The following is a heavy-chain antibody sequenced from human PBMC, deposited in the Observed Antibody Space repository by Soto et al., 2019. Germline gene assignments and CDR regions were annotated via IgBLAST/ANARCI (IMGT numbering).Heavy chain of an antibody. CDR1: GFTFSSYG. CDR3: ARDGPTLDYYYMDV. D-gene: IGHD3-3*02. CDR2: IWYDGSNK. V-gene: IGHV3-33*01. Sequence: QVQLVESGGGVVQPGRSLRLSCAASGFTFSSYGMHWVRQAPGKGLEWVAVIWYDGSNKYYADSVKGRLTISRDNSKNTLYLQMNSLRAEDTAVYYCARDGPTLDYYYMDVWGKGTTVTVSS. J-gene: IGHJ6*03.